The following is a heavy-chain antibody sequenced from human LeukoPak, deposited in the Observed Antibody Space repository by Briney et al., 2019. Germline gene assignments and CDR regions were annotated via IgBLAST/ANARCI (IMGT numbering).Heavy chain of an antibody. CDR1: GFTFSTYN. Sequence: PGGSLRLSCAASGFTFSTYNMNWVRQAPGKGLEWVSSITSSSSYIYYADSVKGRFTISRDNAKNSLYLQMNSLRAEDTAVYYCARDLGGYCSSTSCLPFDYWGQGTLVTVSS. D-gene: IGHD2-2*01. CDR3: ARDLGGYCSSTSCLPFDY. V-gene: IGHV3-21*01. J-gene: IGHJ4*02. CDR2: ITSSSSYI.